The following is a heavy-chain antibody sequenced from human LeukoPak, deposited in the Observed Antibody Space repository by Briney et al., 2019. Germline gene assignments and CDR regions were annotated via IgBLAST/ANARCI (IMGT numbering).Heavy chain of an antibody. CDR1: GFTFTTYS. V-gene: IGHV3-23*01. Sequence: GGSLRLSCAASGFTFTTYSMSWVRQAPGKGLEWVSDISGSGGSTYYADSVKGRFTISRDNSKNTLYLQMNSLRAEDTAVYYCAKEVGGRHFDYWGQGTLVTVSS. D-gene: IGHD3-16*01. CDR3: AKEVGGRHFDY. J-gene: IGHJ4*02. CDR2: ISGSGGST.